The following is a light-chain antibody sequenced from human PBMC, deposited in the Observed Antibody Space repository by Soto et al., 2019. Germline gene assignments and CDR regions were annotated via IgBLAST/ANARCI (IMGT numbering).Light chain of an antibody. CDR2: DAS. V-gene: IGKV1-5*01. J-gene: IGKJ4*01. CDR1: QRISSW. Sequence: DIPMTQSPSTLSASVGDRVTITCRASQRISSWLAWYQQKPGKAPKLLIYDASSLESGVPSRFSGSGSGTEFTLTIRSLQSDDFAIYYCQQYNRYSFTFGGGTKVEIK. CDR3: QQYNRYSFT.